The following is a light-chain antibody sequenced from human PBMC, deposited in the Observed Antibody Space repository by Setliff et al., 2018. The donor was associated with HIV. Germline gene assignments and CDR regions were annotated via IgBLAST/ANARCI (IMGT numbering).Light chain of an antibody. CDR3: SSYAITNTLP. CDR1: SSDVGGYSY. J-gene: IGLJ1*01. V-gene: IGLV2-14*01. Sequence: QSALAQPASVSGSPGQSITISCTGTSSDVGGYSYVSWYQQHPGKAPKLIIYEVRNRPSGVSNRFSGSKSGNTASLTISGLQAEDGADYYCSSYAITNTLPFGTGTKGTVL. CDR2: EVR.